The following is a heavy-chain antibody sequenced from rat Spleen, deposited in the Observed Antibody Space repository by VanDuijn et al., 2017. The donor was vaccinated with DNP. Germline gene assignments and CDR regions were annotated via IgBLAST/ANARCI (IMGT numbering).Heavy chain of an antibody. V-gene: IGHV3-1*01. CDR2: ISYSGST. J-gene: IGHJ2*01. Sequence: EVQLQESGSGLVKPSQSLSLTCSVTGYSITSNYWGWIRKFPGNKLEYIGHISYSGSTNYNPALKSLISITRDTSKNHFFLHLNSVTIEDTATYYCARWTRYFDYWGQGVMVTVSS. CDR3: ARWTRYFDY. D-gene: IGHD1-7*01. CDR1: GYSITSNY.